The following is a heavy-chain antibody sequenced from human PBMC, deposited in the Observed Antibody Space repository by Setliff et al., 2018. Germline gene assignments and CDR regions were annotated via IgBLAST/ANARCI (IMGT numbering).Heavy chain of an antibody. J-gene: IGHJ5*01. CDR1: GYTFTDFG. D-gene: IGHD3-16*01. CDR3: ARELRSPYWHLDS. V-gene: IGHV1-69*13. CDR2: FIPILGAT. Sequence: SVKVSCKASGYTFTDFGITWVRQAPGQGLQWLGRFIPILGATNYAQNFQGRVTITADESTSTGYMELRSLRSDDTAVYYCARELRSPYWHLDSWGQGTQVTVSS.